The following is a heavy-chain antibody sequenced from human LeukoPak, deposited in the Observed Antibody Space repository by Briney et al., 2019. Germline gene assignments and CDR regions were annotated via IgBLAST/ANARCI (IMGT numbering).Heavy chain of an antibody. Sequence: ASVEASCKASGYTFTSYDINWVRQATGQGLEWMGWMNPNSGNTGYAQKFQGRVTMTRNTSISTAYMELSRLRSDDTAVYYCARGSIAVAGTGYNWFDPWGQGTLVTVSS. CDR3: ARGSIAVAGTGYNWFDP. CDR1: GYTFTSYD. V-gene: IGHV1-8*01. J-gene: IGHJ5*02. CDR2: MNPNSGNT. D-gene: IGHD6-19*01.